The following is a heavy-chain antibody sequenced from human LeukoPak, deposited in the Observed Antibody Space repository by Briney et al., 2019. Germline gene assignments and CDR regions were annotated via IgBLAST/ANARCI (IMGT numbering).Heavy chain of an antibody. J-gene: IGHJ6*03. CDR3: GGRWWELLRSSRHYNYYDIDV. Sequence: SETLALTCSVSWGSINRYYWIWVRPPPRKGLDYIGQVYIIGRTYNNASLKTRATISVDTFTSPFSLNLTSVTAADTAVYYCGGRWWELLRSSRHYNYYDIDVWGKGTTVTVS. D-gene: IGHD1-26*01. CDR1: WGSINRYY. V-gene: IGHV4-59*01. CDR2: VYIIGRT.